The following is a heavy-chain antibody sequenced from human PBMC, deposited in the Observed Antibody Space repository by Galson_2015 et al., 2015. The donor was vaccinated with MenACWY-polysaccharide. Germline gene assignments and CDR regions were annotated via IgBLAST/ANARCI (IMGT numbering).Heavy chain of an antibody. CDR2: ITPTRGTP. V-gene: IGHV3-23*01. D-gene: IGHD4/OR15-4a*01. CDR1: AFAFNKYV. J-gene: IGHJ6*03. Sequence: SLRLSCAASAFAFNKYVMNWVRQPPGNGLQWVSSITPTRGTPSYADTVRGRFTITRDNPMNTLYPHMNRLGAEDTAVYYCAKGSYRANAVLSYYYYYMDVWGKGTTVTVSS. CDR3: AKGSYRANAVLSYYYYYMDV.